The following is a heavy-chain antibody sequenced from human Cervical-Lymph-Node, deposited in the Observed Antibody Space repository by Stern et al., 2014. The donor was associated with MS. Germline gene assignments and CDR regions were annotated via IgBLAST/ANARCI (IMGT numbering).Heavy chain of an antibody. J-gene: IGHJ1*01. CDR1: GYNFTTYW. V-gene: IGHV5-51*01. CDR2: ISPGDSQT. CDR3: ARPSNSGLFLHH. Sequence: EVQLVESGAEVKKPGESLKISCKGSGYNFTTYWIAWVRQMPGRGLAWMGFISPGDSQTRDSPSFQGHVTMSADTSISTAYLQWSSLKASDTAIYYCARPSNSGLFLHHWGQGTLVTVSS. D-gene: IGHD6-19*01.